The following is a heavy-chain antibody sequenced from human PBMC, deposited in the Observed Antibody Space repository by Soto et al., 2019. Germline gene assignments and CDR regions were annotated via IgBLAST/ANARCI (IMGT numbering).Heavy chain of an antibody. V-gene: IGHV3-23*01. J-gene: IGHJ4*02. D-gene: IGHD3-9*01. CDR3: AKLARYFDWLLTARGYYFDY. CDR1: GFTFSSYA. Sequence: GGSLRLSCAASGFTFSSYAMSWVRQAPGKGLEWVSAISGSGGSTYYADSVKGRFTISRDNSKNTLYLQMNSLRAEDTAVYYCAKLARYFDWLLTARGYYFDYWGQGTLVTVSS. CDR2: ISGSGGST.